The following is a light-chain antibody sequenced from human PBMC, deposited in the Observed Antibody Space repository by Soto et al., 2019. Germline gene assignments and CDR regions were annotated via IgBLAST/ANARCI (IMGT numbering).Light chain of an antibody. CDR3: AAWDDSLV. V-gene: IGLV1-47*01. CDR1: SSNIGSNY. J-gene: IGLJ2*01. Sequence: QSVLTQPPSASGTPGQRFTISCSGSSSNIGSNYVYWYQQLPGTAPKLLIYRNNQRPSGVPDRFSGSKSGTSASLAISGLRSEDEADYYCAAWDDSLVFGGGTKVTVL. CDR2: RNN.